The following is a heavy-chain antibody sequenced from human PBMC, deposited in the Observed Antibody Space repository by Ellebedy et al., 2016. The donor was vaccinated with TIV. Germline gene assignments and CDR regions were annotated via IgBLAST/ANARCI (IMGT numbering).Heavy chain of an antibody. CDR1: GFTFSSYG. CDR2: IWYDGSNK. J-gene: IGHJ4*02. CDR3: ARVGLGYSSSNYFDY. V-gene: IGHV3-33*01. Sequence: GGSLRLSXAASGFTFSSYGMHWVRQAPGKGLEWVAVIWYDGSNKYYADSVKGRFTISRDNAKNSLYLQMNSLRDEDTAVYYCARVGLGYSSSNYFDYWGQGTLVTVSS. D-gene: IGHD6-6*01.